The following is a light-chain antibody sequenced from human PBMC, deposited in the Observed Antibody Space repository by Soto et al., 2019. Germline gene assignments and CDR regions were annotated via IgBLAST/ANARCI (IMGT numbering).Light chain of an antibody. V-gene: IGKV1-5*01. CDR3: QQYNSYST. Sequence: DIQMTPSPSPPSASLGDKVTITFRASQSISSWLAWYQQKPGKAPKLLIYDASSLESGVPSRFSGSGSGTEFTLTISSLQPDDFATYYCQQYNSYSTFGQGTRLEIK. J-gene: IGKJ5*01. CDR1: QSISSW. CDR2: DAS.